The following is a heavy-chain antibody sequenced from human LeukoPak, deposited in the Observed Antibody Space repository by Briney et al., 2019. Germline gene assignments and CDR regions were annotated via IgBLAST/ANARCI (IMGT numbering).Heavy chain of an antibody. J-gene: IGHJ5*02. CDR1: GFTFSTHA. Sequence: PGGSLRLSCAASGFTFSTHAMHWVRQAPGKGLEWVALILYDGSNKHYADSVKGRFTISRDNSKNTLYLQMNSLRAEDTAVYYCARVRQGHPSWFDPWGQGTLVTVSS. CDR3: ARVRQGHPSWFDP. CDR2: ILYDGSNK. V-gene: IGHV3-30-3*01.